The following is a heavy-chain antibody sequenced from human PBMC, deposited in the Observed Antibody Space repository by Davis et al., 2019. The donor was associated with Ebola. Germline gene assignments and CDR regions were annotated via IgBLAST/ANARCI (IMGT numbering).Heavy chain of an antibody. CDR3: AKEPTYYYNGMDL. CDR1: GFTFRTYA. V-gene: IGHV3-23*01. Sequence: PGGSLRLSCAAPGFTFRTYAVSWVRQAPGKGLEWVSSNSNEGESTYYADSLKGRFTISRDNFKNTLFLQMNGLRAEDTDVYYCAKEPTYYYNGMDLWGKGTTVTVSS. J-gene: IGHJ6*04. CDR2: NSNEGEST.